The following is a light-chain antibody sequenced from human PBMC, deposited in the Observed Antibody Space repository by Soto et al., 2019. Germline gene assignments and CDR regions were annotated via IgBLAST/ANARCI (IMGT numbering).Light chain of an antibody. J-gene: IGLJ3*02. CDR3: ASWDDSLRGGV. CDR2: ANN. Sequence: QSVLTQPPSASGTPGQRVTISCSGSSSNIGSENVNWYQQVPGTAAKLLIYANNQRPSGVPDRFSVSKSGTSASLAIGGLQSEDEADYYCASWDDSLRGGVFGGGTKLTVL. V-gene: IGLV1-44*01. CDR1: SSNIGSEN.